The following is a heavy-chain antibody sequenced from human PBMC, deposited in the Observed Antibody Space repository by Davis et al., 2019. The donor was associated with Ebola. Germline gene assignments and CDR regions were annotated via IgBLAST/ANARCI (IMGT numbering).Heavy chain of an antibody. Sequence: GESLKISCKASGYSFSNYWIGWVRRMPGKGLEWMGIIYPDDSDIRYSPSFQGQVIISADKSISTAYLQWSSLKASDTAMYYCARTSVLVTTEGGMDVWGQGTTVTVSS. CDR3: ARTSVLVTTEGGMDV. J-gene: IGHJ6*02. CDR1: GYSFSNYW. V-gene: IGHV5-51*01. CDR2: IYPDDSDI. D-gene: IGHD4-17*01.